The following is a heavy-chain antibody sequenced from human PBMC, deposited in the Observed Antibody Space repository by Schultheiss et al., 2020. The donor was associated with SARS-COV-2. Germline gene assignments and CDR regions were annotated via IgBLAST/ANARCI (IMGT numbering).Heavy chain of an antibody. D-gene: IGHD1-1*01. J-gene: IGHJ6*02. V-gene: IGHV3-23*01. CDR1: GFTFSSYA. CDR2: ISGSGGST. Sequence: GGSLRLSCAASGFTFSSYAMSWVRQAPGKGLEWVSAISGSGGSTYYADSVKGRFTISRDNSKNTLYLQMNSLRAEDMAVYYCAKDRATTGTSSALDYYYYGMDVWGQGTTVTVSS. CDR3: AKDRATTGTSSALDYYYYGMDV.